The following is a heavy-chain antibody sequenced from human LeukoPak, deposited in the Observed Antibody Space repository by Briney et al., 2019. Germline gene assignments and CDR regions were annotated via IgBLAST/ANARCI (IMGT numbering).Heavy chain of an antibody. CDR3: AKLYCSGSSCYSIHH. CDR2: ITSSGDST. Sequence: GGSLRLSSAASGFTFSNYAMSWVRQALGKGLEWVSTITSSGDSTYYADSVKGRFTLSRDISKNTLYLQMNSLRAEDTAVYYCAKLYCSGSSCYSIHHWGQGTLVTVSS. V-gene: IGHV3-23*01. J-gene: IGHJ5*02. CDR1: GFTFSNYA. D-gene: IGHD2-15*01.